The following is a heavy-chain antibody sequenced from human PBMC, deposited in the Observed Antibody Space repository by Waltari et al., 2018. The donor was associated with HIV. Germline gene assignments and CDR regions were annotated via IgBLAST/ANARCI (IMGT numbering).Heavy chain of an antibody. CDR3: AVRSPARRLNWFDP. V-gene: IGHV3-7*01. D-gene: IGHD5-12*01. J-gene: IGHJ5*02. Sequence: EVQLVESGGGLVQPGGSLRLSCAASGFTLSSFWMSWVRQAPGKGLEWVANIKQEGGEKYYVDSVKGRFTISRDNAKTSLYLQMNSLRAEDTAVYYCAVRSPARRLNWFDPWGQGTLVTVSS. CDR1: GFTLSSFW. CDR2: IKQEGGEK.